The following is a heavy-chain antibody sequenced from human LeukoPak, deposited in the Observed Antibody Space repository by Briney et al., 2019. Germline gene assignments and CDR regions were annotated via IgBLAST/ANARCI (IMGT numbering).Heavy chain of an antibody. Sequence: AGGSLRLSCAASGFTVSSNYMSWVRQAPGKGLEWASVIYSGGSTYYADSVKGRFTISRDNSKNTLYLQMNSLRAEDTAVYYCARDLVGITCRWGQGNLVTVSS. J-gene: IGHJ4*02. CDR2: IYSGGST. CDR3: ARDLVGITCR. CDR1: GFTVSSNY. D-gene: IGHD6-6*01. V-gene: IGHV3-53*01.